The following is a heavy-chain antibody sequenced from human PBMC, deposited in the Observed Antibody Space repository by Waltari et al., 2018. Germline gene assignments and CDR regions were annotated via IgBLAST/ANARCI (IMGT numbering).Heavy chain of an antibody. D-gene: IGHD6-13*01. Sequence: QVQLVESGGGVVQPGRSLRLSCAASGFTFSSYGMHWVRQAPGKGLEWVAVISYDGSNKYYADSVKGRFTISRDNSKNTLYLQMNSLRPEDTAVYYCAKRGAAAGYFDYWGQGTLVTVSS. CDR1: GFTFSSYG. CDR3: AKRGAAAGYFDY. V-gene: IGHV3-30*18. CDR2: ISYDGSNK. J-gene: IGHJ4*02.